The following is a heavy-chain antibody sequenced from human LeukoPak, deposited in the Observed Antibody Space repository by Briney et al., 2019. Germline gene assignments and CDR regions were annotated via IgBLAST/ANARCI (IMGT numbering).Heavy chain of an antibody. CDR2: LSSSGSTI. CDR3: ARDHNYYDSSGYYPLDY. V-gene: IGHV3-11*01. CDR1: GFTFSDYY. J-gene: IGHJ4*02. Sequence: PGGSLRLSCAASGFTFSDYYMSWIRQAPGKGLEWVSYLSSSGSTIYYADSVKGRFTISRDNAKNSLYLQMNSLRAEDTAVYYCARDHNYYDSSGYYPLDYWGQGTLVTVSS. D-gene: IGHD3-22*01.